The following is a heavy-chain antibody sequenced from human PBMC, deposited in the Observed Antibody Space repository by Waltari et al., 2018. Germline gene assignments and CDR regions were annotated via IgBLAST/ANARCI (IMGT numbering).Heavy chain of an antibody. CDR2: IYYSGST. CDR3: ARLSQYSSNWFDP. CDR1: GGSISSSSYS. D-gene: IGHD5-18*01. J-gene: IGHJ5*02. V-gene: IGHV4-39*01. Sequence: QLQLQESGPGLVKPSETLSLPCTVSGGSISSSSYSWGWFRQPPGKGLEWIGSIYYSGSTYYNPSLKSRVTISVDTSKNQFSLKLSSVTAADTAVYYCARLSQYSSNWFDPWGQGTLVTVSS.